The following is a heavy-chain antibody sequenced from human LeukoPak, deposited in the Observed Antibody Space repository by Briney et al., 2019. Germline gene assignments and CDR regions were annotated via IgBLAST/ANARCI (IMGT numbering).Heavy chain of an antibody. J-gene: IGHJ4*02. CDR3: ARALRANHFDY. V-gene: IGHV1-2*02. Sequence: ASVKVSCMASGYSFTAFYIHWVRQAPGQGLEWMGWIHPRSGETNYAYKFQGRVTMTRDTSISTAYMELSRLRSDDTAVYCCARALRANHFDYWGQGTLVTVSS. CDR2: IHPRSGET. CDR1: GYSFTAFY.